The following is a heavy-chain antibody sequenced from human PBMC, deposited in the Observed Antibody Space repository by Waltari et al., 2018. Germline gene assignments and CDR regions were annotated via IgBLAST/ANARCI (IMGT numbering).Heavy chain of an antibody. CDR2: ISSSGSTI. V-gene: IGHV3-48*03. D-gene: IGHD1-26*01. Sequence: EVQLVESGGGLVQPGGSLRLSCAASGFTFSSYEMNWVRQAPGKGVEWVSYISSSGSTIYYADSVKGRFTIARDNAKNSLYLQMNSLRAEDTAVYYCAGTEWERAYWGQGTLVTVSS. CDR1: GFTFSSYE. J-gene: IGHJ4*02. CDR3: AGTEWERAY.